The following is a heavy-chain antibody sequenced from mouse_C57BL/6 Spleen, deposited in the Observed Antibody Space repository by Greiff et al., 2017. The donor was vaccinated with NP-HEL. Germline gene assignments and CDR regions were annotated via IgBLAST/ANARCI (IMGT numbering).Heavy chain of an antibody. CDR3: TRRGYDEGDYAMDY. D-gene: IGHD2-2*01. Sequence: QVHVKQSGAELVRPGASVTLSCKASGYTFTDYEMHWVKQTPVHGLEWIGAIDPETGGTAYNQKFKGKAILTADKSSSTAYMELRSLTSEDSAVYYCTRRGYDEGDYAMDYWGQGTSVTVSS. V-gene: IGHV1-15*01. CDR1: GYTFTDYE. CDR2: IDPETGGT. J-gene: IGHJ4*01.